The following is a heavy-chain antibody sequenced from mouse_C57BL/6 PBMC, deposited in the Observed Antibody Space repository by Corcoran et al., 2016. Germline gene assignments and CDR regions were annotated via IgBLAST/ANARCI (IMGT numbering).Heavy chain of an antibody. CDR3: ARQGDGYYYWYFDV. Sequence: QIQLVQSGPELKKPGETVKISCKASGYTFTTYGMSWVKQAPGKGLKWMGWINPYSGVPTYADDFKGRFAFSLETSASTAYLQINNLKNEDTATYCCARQGDGYYYWYFDVWGTGTTVTVSS. D-gene: IGHD2-3*01. V-gene: IGHV9-3*01. CDR1: GYTFTTYG. CDR2: INPYSGVP. J-gene: IGHJ1*03.